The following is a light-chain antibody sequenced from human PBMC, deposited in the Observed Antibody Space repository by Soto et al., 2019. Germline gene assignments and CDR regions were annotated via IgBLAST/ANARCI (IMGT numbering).Light chain of an antibody. V-gene: IGKV3-20*01. CDR3: QQYGSSGT. CDR1: QSVSSY. J-gene: IGKJ1*01. CDR2: DAS. Sequence: EIVFTQSPGTLSLSPGERATLSCRASQSVSSYLAWYQQKPGQAPRLLIYDASNRATGIPDRFSGSGSGTDFTLTISRMEPEDFAVYYCQQYGSSGTFGQGTKVDIK.